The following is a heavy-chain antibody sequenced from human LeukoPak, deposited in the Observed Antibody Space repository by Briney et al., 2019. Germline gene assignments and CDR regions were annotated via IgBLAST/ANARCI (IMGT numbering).Heavy chain of an antibody. CDR2: ISAYNGNT. V-gene: IGHV1-18*01. Sequence: AASVKVSCKASGYTFTSYGMSWVRQAPGQGLEWMGWISAYNGNTNYAQKLQGRVTMTTDTSTSTAYMELRSLRSDDTAVYYCARVSIAVAGTDWFDPWGQGTLVTVSS. CDR3: ARVSIAVAGTDWFDP. J-gene: IGHJ5*02. CDR1: GYTFTSYG. D-gene: IGHD6-19*01.